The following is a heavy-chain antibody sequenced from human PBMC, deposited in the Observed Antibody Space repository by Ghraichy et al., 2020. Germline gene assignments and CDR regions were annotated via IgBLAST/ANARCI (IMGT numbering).Heavy chain of an antibody. CDR1: GGSVSGYY. J-gene: IGHJ3*02. D-gene: IGHD6-19*01. V-gene: IGHV4-59*02. Sequence: SETLSLTCTVSGGSVSGYYWSWIRQTPGKGLEWIGHISNTGSTNFNPSLKSPVTISVDTSKNQLSLKLSSVTAADTAMYYCARVKLGIAVLEIWGQGTMVTVSS. CDR3: ARVKLGIAVLEI. CDR2: ISNTGST.